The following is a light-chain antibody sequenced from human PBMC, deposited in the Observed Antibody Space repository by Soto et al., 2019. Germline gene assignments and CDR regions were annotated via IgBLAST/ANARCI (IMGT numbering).Light chain of an antibody. V-gene: IGKV3-20*01. CDR1: QSVSSSY. J-gene: IGKJ2*01. Sequence: EIVLTQSPGTLSLSPGERATLSCRASQSVSSSYLAWYQPKPGQAPRLLIYGASSRATGITDRFSGSGSGTDFTLTISRLEPQDFAVYYCQQYGSSPYTFGQGTKLEIK. CDR2: GAS. CDR3: QQYGSSPYT.